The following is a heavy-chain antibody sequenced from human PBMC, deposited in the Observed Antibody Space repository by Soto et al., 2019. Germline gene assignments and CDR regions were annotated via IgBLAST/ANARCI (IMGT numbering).Heavy chain of an antibody. V-gene: IGHV4-4*02. Sequence: SETLSLTCAVSGASISSDNRWTWVRQPPGEGLEWIGEISQSGITKYNPSLASRVTISVDKSKNQFSLRLTSMTAADTAVYYCAKKVPAALRLYYFFGLDVWGQGTTVPVSS. CDR3: AKKVPAALRLYYFFGLDV. CDR2: ISQSGIT. D-gene: IGHD2-15*01. CDR1: GASISSDNR. J-gene: IGHJ6*02.